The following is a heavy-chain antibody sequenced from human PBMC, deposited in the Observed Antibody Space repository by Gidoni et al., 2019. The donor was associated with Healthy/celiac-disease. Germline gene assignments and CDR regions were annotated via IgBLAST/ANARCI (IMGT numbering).Heavy chain of an antibody. CDR1: GGSISSYY. Sequence: QVQLQESGPGLVKPSETLSLTCTVSGGSISSYYCSWIRQPPGKGLEWIGYIYYSGSTNYNPSLKSRVTISVDTSKNQFSLKLSSVTAADTAVYYCARGAAAYYYYMDVWGKGTTVTVSS. V-gene: IGHV4-59*01. D-gene: IGHD6-13*01. J-gene: IGHJ6*03. CDR3: ARGAAAYYYYMDV. CDR2: IYYSGST.